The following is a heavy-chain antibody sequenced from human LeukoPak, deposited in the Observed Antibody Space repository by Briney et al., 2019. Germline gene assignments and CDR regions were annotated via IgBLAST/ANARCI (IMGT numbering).Heavy chain of an antibody. CDR3: AKKSPGTYNAPPVY. V-gene: IGHV3-30*18. J-gene: IGHJ4*02. Sequence: VGSLRLSCAASGFTFSSYGMHWVRQAPGKGLEWVAVTSYDGSHKNYADSVKGRFTISRDNSKNTLYLQMNSLRAEDTAVYYCAKKSPGTYNAPPVYWGQGTPATVSS. CDR2: TSYDGSHK. D-gene: IGHD3-10*01. CDR1: GFTFSSYG.